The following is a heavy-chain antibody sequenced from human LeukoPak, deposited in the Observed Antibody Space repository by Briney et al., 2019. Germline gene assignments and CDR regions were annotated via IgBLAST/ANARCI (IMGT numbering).Heavy chain of an antibody. D-gene: IGHD2-15*01. CDR2: IYYSGST. V-gene: IGHV4-59*01. Sequence: SETLSLTCTVSGGSISSYYWSWIRQPPGKGLECIGYIYYSGSTNYNPSLKSRVTISVDTSKNQFSLKLSSVTAADTAVYYCARLNCSGGSCYLVYFDYWGQGTLVTVSS. CDR1: GGSISSYY. J-gene: IGHJ4*02. CDR3: ARLNCSGGSCYLVYFDY.